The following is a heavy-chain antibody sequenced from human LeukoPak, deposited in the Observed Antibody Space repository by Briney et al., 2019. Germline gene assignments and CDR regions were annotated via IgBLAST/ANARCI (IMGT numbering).Heavy chain of an antibody. V-gene: IGHV3-7*01. D-gene: IGHD3-22*01. Sequence: GGSLRLSCAGSGFTFSNYWMSWVRQAPGKGLEWVANIKEDGSETYYVDSVKGRLTISRDNAKNSLYLHMNSLRAEDTAVYYCARWAVNYYVSSGYPRPFEYWGQGTLVTVSS. CDR2: IKEDGSET. CDR3: ARWAVNYYVSSGYPRPFEY. CDR1: GFTFSNYW. J-gene: IGHJ4*02.